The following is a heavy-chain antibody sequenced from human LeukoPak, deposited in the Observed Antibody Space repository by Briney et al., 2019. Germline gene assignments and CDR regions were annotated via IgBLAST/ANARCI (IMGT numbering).Heavy chain of an antibody. V-gene: IGHV1-8*01. D-gene: IGHD1-1*01. CDR2: MNPNSGNT. Sequence: GSVQVSCKASGYTFTSYDINWVRQAPGKGLEWMGWMNPNSGNTYYAQKFQGRLTITRDTSINTVYMELNSRRSQDTAVYYCTTYVLHGTHVFHLWGQGTLVTVSS. CDR3: TTYVLHGTHVFHL. CDR1: GYTFTSYD. J-gene: IGHJ5*02.